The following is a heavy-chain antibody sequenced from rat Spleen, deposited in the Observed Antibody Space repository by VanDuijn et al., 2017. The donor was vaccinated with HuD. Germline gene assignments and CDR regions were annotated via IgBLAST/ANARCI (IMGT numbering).Heavy chain of an antibody. CDR1: GFSLTSYS. Sequence: QVQLKASGPDLVQPSQTLSLTCTVSGFSLTSYSVHWVRQPTGKGLEWMGVIWTGGSTDYNSALKSRMSISRDTSKGKLFLKMNSLQTEDTAIYYCTRAPGKGYVMDAWGQGTAVTVSS. J-gene: IGHJ4*01. D-gene: IGHD5-1*01. CDR3: TRAPGKGYVMDA. CDR2: IWTGGST. V-gene: IGHV2-30*01.